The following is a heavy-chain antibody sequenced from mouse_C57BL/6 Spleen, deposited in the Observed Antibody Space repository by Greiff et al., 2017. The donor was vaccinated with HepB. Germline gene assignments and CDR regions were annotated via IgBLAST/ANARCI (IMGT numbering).Heavy chain of an antibody. J-gene: IGHJ1*03. V-gene: IGHV1-69*01. CDR2: IDPSDSYT. Sequence: VQLQQPGAELVMPGASVKLSCKASGYTFTSYWMHWVKQRPGQGLEWIGEIDPSDSYTNYNQKFKGKSTLTVDKSSSPAYMQLSSLTSEDSAVYYCARRSDWYFDVWGTGTTVTVSS. CDR1: GYTFTSYW. CDR3: ARRSDWYFDV.